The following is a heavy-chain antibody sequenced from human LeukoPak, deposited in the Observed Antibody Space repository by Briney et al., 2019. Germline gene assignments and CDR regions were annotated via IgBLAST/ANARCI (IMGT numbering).Heavy chain of an antibody. D-gene: IGHD2-2*01. Sequence: GGSLTLSCAASGITFSSYTMTWVRLAPGKGLEWVSSISTRSDYIYYADSVKGRFTISRDNAKKSLYLQMNSLRAEDTALYYCASPLFCSSTSCPWDHWGQGTLVTVSS. CDR3: ASPLFCSSTSCPWDH. CDR1: GITFSSYT. J-gene: IGHJ4*02. V-gene: IGHV3-21*01. CDR2: ISTRSDYI.